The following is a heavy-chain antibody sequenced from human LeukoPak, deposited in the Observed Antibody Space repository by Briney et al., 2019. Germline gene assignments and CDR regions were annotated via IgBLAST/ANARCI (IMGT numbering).Heavy chain of an antibody. CDR3: ARDGYNSHFDY. CDR1: GFTFSSYS. CDR2: IRSSSRTI. J-gene: IGHJ4*02. V-gene: IGHV3-48*01. Sequence: GGSLRLSCTASGFTFSSYSMNWVRQAPGKGLEWISYIRSSSRTIYYADSVKGRFTISRDNDKNSLYLQMNSLRAEDTAVYYCARDGYNSHFDYWGQGTLVTVSS. D-gene: IGHD5-24*01.